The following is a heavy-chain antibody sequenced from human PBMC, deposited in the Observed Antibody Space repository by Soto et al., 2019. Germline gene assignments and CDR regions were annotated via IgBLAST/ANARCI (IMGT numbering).Heavy chain of an antibody. CDR2: FNPANRNT. V-gene: IGHV1-18*01. J-gene: IGHJ4*02. CDR1: GHTFTNYG. D-gene: IGHD2-21*02. Sequence: QVQLVQSGAEVKRPGTSVKVSCKVSGHTFTNYGINWVRQAPGQGLEWVGWFNPANRNTNYAQKFQDRVSMTTDTSTNTAYMELRGLRSDDTAVYYCARVRFGDPFDFWGQGTLVTVSS. CDR3: ARVRFGDPFDF.